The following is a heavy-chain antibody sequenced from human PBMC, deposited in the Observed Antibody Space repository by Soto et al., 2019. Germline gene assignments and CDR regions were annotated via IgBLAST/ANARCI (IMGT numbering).Heavy chain of an antibody. J-gene: IGHJ4*02. D-gene: IGHD6-13*01. CDR3: ARSSTPGYSSSWYYFDY. CDR1: GYNFTGYY. Sequence: ASVKVSCKASGYNFTGYYMHWVRQAPGQGLEWMGWINPNSGGTNYAQKFQGWVTMTRDTSISTAYMELSRLRSDDTAVYYCARSSTPGYSSSWYYFDYWGQGTLVTVSS. CDR2: INPNSGGT. V-gene: IGHV1-2*04.